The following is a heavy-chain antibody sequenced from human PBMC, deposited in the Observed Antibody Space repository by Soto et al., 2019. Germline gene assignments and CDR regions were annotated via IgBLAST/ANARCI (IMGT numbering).Heavy chain of an antibody. CDR2: IYYSGST. J-gene: IGHJ5*02. Sequence: QLQLQESGPGLVKPSETLSLTCTVSGGSISSSSYYWGWIRQPPGKGLEGIGSIYYSGSTYYNPSLKSRVTISVDTSKNQFSLKLSSVTAADTAVYYCARSITIFGVVRSPNWFDPWGQGTLVTVSS. V-gene: IGHV4-39*01. CDR1: GGSISSSSYY. CDR3: ARSITIFGVVRSPNWFDP. D-gene: IGHD3-3*01.